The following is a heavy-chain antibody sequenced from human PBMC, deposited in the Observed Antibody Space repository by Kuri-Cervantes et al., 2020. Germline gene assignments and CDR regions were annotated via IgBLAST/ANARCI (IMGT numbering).Heavy chain of an antibody. CDR1: GGTFSGYA. Sequence: ASVKVSCKASGGTFSGYAISWVRQAPGQGLEWMGWINPNSGGTNYAQKFQGRVTMTRDKSISTAYMELSRLRSDDTAVYYCARAGYYDSSGYCVWFDPWGQGTLVTVSS. J-gene: IGHJ5*02. V-gene: IGHV1-2*02. CDR3: ARAGYYDSSGYCVWFDP. CDR2: INPNSGGT. D-gene: IGHD3-22*01.